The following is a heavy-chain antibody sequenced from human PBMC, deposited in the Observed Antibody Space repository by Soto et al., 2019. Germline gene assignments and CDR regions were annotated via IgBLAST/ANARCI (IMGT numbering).Heavy chain of an antibody. CDR3: AKRFTYYYDSSGYYPDY. Sequence: GGSLRLSCAASGFTFSSYAMSWVRQAPGKGLEWVSAISGSGGSTYYADSVKGRFTISRDNSKNTLYLQMNSLRAEDTAVYYCAKRFTYYYDSSGYYPDYWGQGTLVTVSS. CDR2: ISGSGGST. D-gene: IGHD3-22*01. V-gene: IGHV3-23*01. CDR1: GFTFSSYA. J-gene: IGHJ4*02.